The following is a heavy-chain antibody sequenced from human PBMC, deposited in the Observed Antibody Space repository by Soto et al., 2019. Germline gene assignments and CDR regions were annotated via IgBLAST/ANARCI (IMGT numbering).Heavy chain of an antibody. D-gene: IGHD3-22*01. CDR3: ATGRRYYYDDTGPFYFEH. CDR2: INYNGNT. CDR1: GGSISNYY. J-gene: IGHJ4*02. V-gene: IGHV4-59*01. Sequence: SATLSLTCTASGGSISNYYWTWIRQPPGNELEWIAYINYNGNTNYNPSLKSRVTISVDTSKKQFSLTLTSVTAEDTAVYYCATGRRYYYDDTGPFYFEHWGQGTLVTVSS.